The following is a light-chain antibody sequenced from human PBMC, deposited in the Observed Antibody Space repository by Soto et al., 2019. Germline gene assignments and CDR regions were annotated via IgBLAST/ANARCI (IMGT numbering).Light chain of an antibody. J-gene: IGKJ3*01. CDR2: YAS. CDR1: ESVHRN. CDR3: PHYSNWPPT. V-gene: IGKV3-15*01. Sequence: EMVMTQSPATLSVSPGERVTLSCRASESVHRNLAWYQQKPGQGPSLLIYYASTRATGVPDRFTGSGSGTAFTLTISSLQSEDFGVYHCPHYSNWPPTFGPGTKVEIK.